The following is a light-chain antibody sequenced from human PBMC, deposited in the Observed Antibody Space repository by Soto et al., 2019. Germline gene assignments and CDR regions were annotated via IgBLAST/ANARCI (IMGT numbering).Light chain of an antibody. J-gene: IGLJ1*01. V-gene: IGLV1-47*01. CDR2: RNN. CDR1: SSNIGSNY. Sequence: QSVLTQPPSASGTPWQRVTISCSGSSSNIGSNYVYWYQQLPGTAPELLIYRNNQRPSGVPDRFSGSKSGTSASLAISGLRSEDEADYYCAAWDDSLSGYVFGTGTKVTVL. CDR3: AAWDDSLSGYV.